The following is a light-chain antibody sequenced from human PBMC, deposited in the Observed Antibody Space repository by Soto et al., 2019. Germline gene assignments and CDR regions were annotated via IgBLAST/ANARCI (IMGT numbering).Light chain of an antibody. CDR3: QQFNNGPWT. Sequence: EIVMTQSPVTLTVSPGERATLYCRASQSISSNLAWHQQKPGQAPRLLIYGASTRATGIPDRFSGSGSGTELTLTISSRQSEDLAVYYCQQFNNGPWTFGQGTKVEI. CDR1: QSISSN. J-gene: IGKJ1*01. CDR2: GAS. V-gene: IGKV3-15*01.